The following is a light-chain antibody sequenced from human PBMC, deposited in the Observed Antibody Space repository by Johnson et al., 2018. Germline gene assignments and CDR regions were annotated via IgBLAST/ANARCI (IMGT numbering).Light chain of an antibody. V-gene: IGLV1-51*02. CDR2: ENN. CDR3: GTWDSNLSAGNA. Sequence: QSVLTQPPSVSAAPGQKVTISCSGSSSNIGNNYVSWYQQLPGTAPKLLIYENNKRPSGIPDRFSGSKSGTSATLGITGLQTGDEADYYCGTWDSNLSAGNAFGTGTKVTVL. J-gene: IGLJ1*01. CDR1: SSNIGNNY.